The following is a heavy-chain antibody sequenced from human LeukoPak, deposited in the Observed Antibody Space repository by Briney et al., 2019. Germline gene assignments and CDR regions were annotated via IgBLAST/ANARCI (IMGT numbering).Heavy chain of an antibody. D-gene: IGHD1-26*01. V-gene: IGHV4-34*01. CDR1: GGSFSGYN. J-gene: IGHJ4*02. CDR3: ARVGLRDVGALHYFDY. CDR2: INHDGST. Sequence: SETLSLTCAVYGGSFSGYNWSWIRQPPGKGLEWIGAINHDGSTNYDPSLKSRVTISADTSKNQFSLKLSSVTAADTAVYYCARVGLRDVGALHYFDYWGQGTLVTVSS.